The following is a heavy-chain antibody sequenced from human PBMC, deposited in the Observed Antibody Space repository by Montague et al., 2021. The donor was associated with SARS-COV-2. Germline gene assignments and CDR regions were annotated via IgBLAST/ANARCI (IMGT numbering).Heavy chain of an antibody. V-gene: IGHV4-34*01. J-gene: IGHJ6*02. CDR2: INHSGST. CDR3: ARVRYYGSGTSLGMDV. Sequence: SETLSLTCAVYGGSFSGYCWSWISQPPGKGLEWLGEINHSGSTNYNPSLKSKGTISVDTSKNRFSLKLSSVTAADTAVYYCARVRYYGSGTSLGMDVWGQGTTVTVSS. CDR1: GGSFSGYC. D-gene: IGHD3-10*01.